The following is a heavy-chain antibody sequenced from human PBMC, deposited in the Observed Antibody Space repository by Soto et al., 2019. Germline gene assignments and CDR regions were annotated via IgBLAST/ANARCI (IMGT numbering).Heavy chain of an antibody. CDR3: ARVGVDTAMVTYWFDP. Sequence: SVKVSCKASGGTFSSYAISWVRQAPGQGLEWMGGIIPIFGTANYAQKFQGRVTITANESTSTAYMELSSLRSEDTAVYYCARVGVDTAMVTYWFDPWGQGTLVTVSS. CDR2: IIPIFGTA. V-gene: IGHV1-69*13. CDR1: GGTFSSYA. D-gene: IGHD5-18*01. J-gene: IGHJ5*02.